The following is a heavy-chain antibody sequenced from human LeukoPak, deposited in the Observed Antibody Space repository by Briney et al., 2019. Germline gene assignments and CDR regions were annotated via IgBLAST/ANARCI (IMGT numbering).Heavy chain of an antibody. CDR3: AKDRYYDCWRPTSFDP. CDR1: GFSFSSFA. J-gene: IGHJ5*02. Sequence: GGSLRLSCAASGFSFSSFAMSWVRQAPGQGLEWVSAIRGSGGSTYYADSVKGRFTISRDNSKNTLYLQMNSLRADDTAVYYCAKDRYYDCWRPTSFDPWGQGTLVTVSS. V-gene: IGHV3-23*01. CDR2: IRGSGGST. D-gene: IGHD3-3*01.